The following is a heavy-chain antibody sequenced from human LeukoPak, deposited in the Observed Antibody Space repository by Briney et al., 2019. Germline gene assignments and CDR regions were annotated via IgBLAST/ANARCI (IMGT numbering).Heavy chain of an antibody. Sequence: SETLSLTCAVSGGSISSYYWSWIRQPPGKGLWWMGYIYYSGSTNYNPSLKSRVTISVDTSKNQFYLKLSSVTAADTAVYYCARDRNSGYDLYYYYGMDVWGQGTTVTVSS. V-gene: IGHV4-59*01. J-gene: IGHJ6*02. CDR3: ARDRNSGYDLYYYYGMDV. CDR2: IYYSGST. CDR1: GGSISSYY. D-gene: IGHD5-12*01.